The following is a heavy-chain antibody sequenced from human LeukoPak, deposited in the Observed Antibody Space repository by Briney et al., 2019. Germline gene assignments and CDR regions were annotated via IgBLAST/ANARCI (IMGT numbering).Heavy chain of an antibody. V-gene: IGHV1-69*13. CDR1: GGTFSSYA. CDR2: IIPIFGTA. D-gene: IGHD1-26*01. J-gene: IGHJ5*02. Sequence: SVKVSCKASGGTFSSYAISWVRQAPGQGLEWMGGIIPIFGTANYAQKFQGRVTITADESTSTAYMELSSPRSEDTAVYYCAHSGSYTEVWFDPWGQGTLVTVSS. CDR3: AHSGSYTEVWFDP.